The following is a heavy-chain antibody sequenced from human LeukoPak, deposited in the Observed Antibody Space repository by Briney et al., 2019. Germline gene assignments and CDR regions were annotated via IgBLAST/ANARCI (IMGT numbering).Heavy chain of an antibody. J-gene: IGHJ4*02. D-gene: IGHD6-13*01. CDR2: INHSGST. Sequence: SETLSLTCAVYGGSFSGYYWSWVRQPPGKGLEWIGVINHSGSTNYNPSLKSRVTISVDTSKNQFSLKLSSVTAADTAVYYCARGHEAAGHFDYWGQGTLVTVSS. CDR3: ARGHEAAGHFDY. V-gene: IGHV4-34*01. CDR1: GGSFSGYY.